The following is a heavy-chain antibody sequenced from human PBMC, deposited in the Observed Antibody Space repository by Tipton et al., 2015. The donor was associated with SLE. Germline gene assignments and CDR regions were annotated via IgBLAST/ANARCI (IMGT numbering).Heavy chain of an antibody. CDR2: LYTRGTT. D-gene: IGHD1-26*01. CDR3: ARKGYSGSYHGGFDY. V-gene: IGHV4-4*07. Sequence: TLSLTCTVSGVSISSYYWSWIRQPAGKGLERIGRLYTRGTTNYNPSLKSRVTMSVDTSKNQFSLQLSSVTAADTAVYYCARKGYSGSYHGGFDYWGQGALVTVTS. J-gene: IGHJ4*02. CDR1: GVSISSYY.